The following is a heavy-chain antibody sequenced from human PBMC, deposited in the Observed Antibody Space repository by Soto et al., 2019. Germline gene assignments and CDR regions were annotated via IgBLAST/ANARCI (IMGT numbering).Heavy chain of an antibody. CDR2: FNHSGEA. J-gene: IGHJ5*02. Sequence: PSETLSLPCGVYGGAFRDYYWIWVRQSPGKGWEGLGEFNHSGEATYTPSPQSRITISLDTSNNQLSPNMTSVTTAHTAMCFCTRAERFQSSWFDPWGQGTKVTVSS. CDR1: GGAFRDYY. D-gene: IGHD1-26*01. CDR3: TRAERFQSSWFDP. V-gene: IGHV4-34*01.